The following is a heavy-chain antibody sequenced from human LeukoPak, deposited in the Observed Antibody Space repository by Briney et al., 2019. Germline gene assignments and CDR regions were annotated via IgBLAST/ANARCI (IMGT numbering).Heavy chain of an antibody. V-gene: IGHV4-59*11. Sequence: SETLSLTCTVSGGSISSHYWSWIRQSPGKGLQWIGYIYYSGGTNYNPSLKSRVTISVDRSKNQFFLKVNSVTAADTAVYYCARDRAPSNWGQGTLVTVSS. J-gene: IGHJ4*02. CDR3: ARDRAPSN. CDR2: IYYSGGT. CDR1: GGSISSHY. D-gene: IGHD3-10*01.